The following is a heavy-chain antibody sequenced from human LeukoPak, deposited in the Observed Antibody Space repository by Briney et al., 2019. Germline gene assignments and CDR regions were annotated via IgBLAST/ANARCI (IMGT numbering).Heavy chain of an antibody. D-gene: IGHD3-22*01. V-gene: IGHV1-18*01. CDR1: GYTFTSYG. J-gene: IGHJ4*02. Sequence: ASVKVSCKASGYTFTSYGISWVRQAPGQGLEWTGWISAYNGNTNYAQKLQGRVTMTTDTSTSTAYMELRSLRSDDTAVYYCARGTYYYDSSGYYYFDYWGQGTLVTVSS. CDR2: ISAYNGNT. CDR3: ARGTYYYDSSGYYYFDY.